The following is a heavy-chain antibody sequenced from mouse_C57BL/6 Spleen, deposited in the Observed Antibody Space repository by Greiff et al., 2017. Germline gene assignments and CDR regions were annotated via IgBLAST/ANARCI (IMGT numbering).Heavy chain of an antibody. CDR3: ARGGDYYAMDY. CDR2: INPNNGGT. Sequence: EVQLQQSGPELVKPGASVKISCKASGYTFTDYYMNWVKQSHGKSLEWIGDINPNNGGTSYNQKFKGKATLTVDKSSSPAYMELRSLTSEDSAVYYCARGGDYYAMDYWGQGTSVTVSS. CDR1: GYTFTDYY. V-gene: IGHV1-26*01. J-gene: IGHJ4*01.